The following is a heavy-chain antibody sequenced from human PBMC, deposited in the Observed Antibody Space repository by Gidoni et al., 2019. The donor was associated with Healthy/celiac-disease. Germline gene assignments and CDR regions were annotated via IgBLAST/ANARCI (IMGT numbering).Heavy chain of an antibody. CDR2: IYSGGST. CDR1: GFTGSSHY. D-gene: IGHD6-19*01. Sequence: EVQLVESGGGLVQPGGSLRLSCAASGFTGSSHYMSWVRQAPGKGLEWFSVIYSGGSTYYADSVKGRFTISRDNSKNTLYLQMNSLRAEDTAVYYCAVEGYSSGWGGYWGQGTLVTVSS. V-gene: IGHV3-66*02. J-gene: IGHJ4*02. CDR3: AVEGYSSGWGGY.